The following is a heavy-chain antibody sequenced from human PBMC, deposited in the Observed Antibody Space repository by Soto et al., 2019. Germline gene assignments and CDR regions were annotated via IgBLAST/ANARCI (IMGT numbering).Heavy chain of an antibody. Sequence: QVQLQESGPGLVKPSQTLSLTCTVSGGSISSGGYYWSWIRQHPGKGLEWIGYIYYSGSTYYNPSLQSRVTISVVTSKNQFSLKLSSVTAADTAVYYCARLLRYFDWISYYFDYWGQGTLVTVSS. CDR1: GGSISSGGYY. D-gene: IGHD3-9*01. V-gene: IGHV4-31*03. CDR3: ARLLRYFDWISYYFDY. CDR2: IYYSGST. J-gene: IGHJ4*02.